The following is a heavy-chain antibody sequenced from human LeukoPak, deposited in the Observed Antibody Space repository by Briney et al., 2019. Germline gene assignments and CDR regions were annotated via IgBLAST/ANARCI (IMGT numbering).Heavy chain of an antibody. V-gene: IGHV5-51*01. J-gene: IGHJ5*02. Sequence: GESLKISCKGSGYSFTSYWIGWVRQMPGKGLEWMGIIYPGDSDTRYSPSFQGQVTISADKSISTAYLQWSSLKASDTAMYYCARAGSSWEIDNWFDPWGQGTLVTVSS. CDR2: IYPGDSDT. CDR3: ARAGSSWEIDNWFDP. CDR1: GYSFTSYW. D-gene: IGHD1-26*01.